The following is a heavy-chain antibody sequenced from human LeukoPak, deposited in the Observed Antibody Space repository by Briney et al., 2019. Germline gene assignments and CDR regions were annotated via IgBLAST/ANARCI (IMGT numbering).Heavy chain of an antibody. D-gene: IGHD2-21*01. V-gene: IGHV3-21*01. CDR3: ARDETEKYGGGYSCRCNCFVP. CDR2: IRSSTSYI. Sequence: TGGSLRLSCAASGFTFSSYSMNWVRQAPGKGLEWVSSIRSSTSYIYYADSVKSRFTISRDNAKNTLYLHMNSLRAENTAVYCCARDETEKYGGGYSCRCNCFVPWGERTLVTVSS. J-gene: IGHJ5*02. CDR1: GFTFSSYS.